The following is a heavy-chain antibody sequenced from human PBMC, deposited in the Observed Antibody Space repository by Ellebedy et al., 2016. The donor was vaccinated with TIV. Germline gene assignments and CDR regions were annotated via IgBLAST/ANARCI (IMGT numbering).Heavy chain of an antibody. Sequence: ASVKVSCKASGGTFSSYAISWVRQAPGQGLEWMGGIIPIFATANYAQKFQGRVTITADKSTSTAYMELSSLRSEDTAVYYWARRGYRAKDTFDIWGQGTMVTVSS. CDR3: ARRGYRAKDTFDI. D-gene: IGHD5-12*01. CDR1: GGTFSSYA. CDR2: IIPIFATA. V-gene: IGHV1-69*06. J-gene: IGHJ3*02.